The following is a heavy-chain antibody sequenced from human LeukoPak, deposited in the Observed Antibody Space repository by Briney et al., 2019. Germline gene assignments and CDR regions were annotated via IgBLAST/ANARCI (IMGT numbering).Heavy chain of an antibody. CDR1: GGSISSSSYY. D-gene: IGHD1-26*01. Sequence: KPSETLSLTCTVSGGSISSSSYYWGWIRQPPGKGLEWIGSIYYSGSTYYNPSLKSRVTISVDTSKNQFSLKLSSVTAANEAVYYGARHLVGATYYWGQGTMVTVSS. V-gene: IGHV4-39*01. J-gene: IGHJ4*02. CDR3: ARHLVGATYY. CDR2: IYYSGST.